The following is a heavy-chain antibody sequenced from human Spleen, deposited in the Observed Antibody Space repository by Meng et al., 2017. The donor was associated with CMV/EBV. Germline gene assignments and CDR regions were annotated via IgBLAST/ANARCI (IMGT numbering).Heavy chain of an antibody. CDR3: ARFYSYADDAFDI. D-gene: IGHD5-18*01. Sequence: GESLKISCVASGFTFSDYTMNWVRQAPGKGLEWVSTFSSTSGYIYYVDSVKGRFTISRDNAKNSLYLQMNSLRAEDTAVYYCARFYSYADDAFDIWGQGTMVTVSS. V-gene: IGHV3-21*01. CDR1: GFTFSDYT. CDR2: FSSTSGYI. J-gene: IGHJ3*02.